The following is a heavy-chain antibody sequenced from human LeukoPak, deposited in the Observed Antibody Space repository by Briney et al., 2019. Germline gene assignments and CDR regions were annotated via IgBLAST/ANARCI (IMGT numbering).Heavy chain of an antibody. CDR3: PRSTRPTYSVCGSYRYTDY. CDR1: GYTFTCYY. Sequence: ASVKVSCKASGYTFTCYYMHWVRQAPGQGVEWMGWINAKSGGTNYAQKCQGRVTMTRETSISTAYMALSRLRSHDTAVYSCPRSTRPTYSVCGSYRYTDYWGQGTLVTVSS. J-gene: IGHJ4*02. D-gene: IGHD3-16*02. V-gene: IGHV1-2*02. CDR2: INAKSGGT.